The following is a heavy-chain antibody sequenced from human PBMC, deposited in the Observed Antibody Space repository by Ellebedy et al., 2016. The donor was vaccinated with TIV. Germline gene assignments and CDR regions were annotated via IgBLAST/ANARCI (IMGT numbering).Heavy chain of an antibody. D-gene: IGHD2-2*01. V-gene: IGHV3-33*08. CDR1: GFAFSRYA. Sequence: GESLKISCAASGFAFSRYAMHWVRQAPGKGLEWVAVIWFDGSKEFYADSVKGRFTISRDDSKNEVFLQISSLRAEDTAVYYCARPSYQLLSYYFDSWGQGTLVTVSS. CDR2: IWFDGSKE. CDR3: ARPSYQLLSYYFDS. J-gene: IGHJ4*02.